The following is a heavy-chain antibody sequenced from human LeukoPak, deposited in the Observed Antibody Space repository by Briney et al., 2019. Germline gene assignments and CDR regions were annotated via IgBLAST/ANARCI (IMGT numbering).Heavy chain of an antibody. CDR2: IFTSGST. Sequence: PSETLSLTCTVSGGSVSSGNDYWTWIRQPAGKGLEWIGRIFTSGSTNYNPSLKSRVTISVDTSKNQFSLKLSSVTAADTAVYYCARLTGDYFDYWGQGTLVTVSS. D-gene: IGHD3-9*01. J-gene: IGHJ4*02. V-gene: IGHV4-61*10. CDR1: GGSVSSGNDY. CDR3: ARLTGDYFDY.